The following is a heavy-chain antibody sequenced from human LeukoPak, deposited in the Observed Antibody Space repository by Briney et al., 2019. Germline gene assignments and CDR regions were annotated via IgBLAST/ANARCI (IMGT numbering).Heavy chain of an antibody. CDR2: IYYSGNT. Sequence: PSETLSLTCTVSGVSISGSNSYWGWIRQPPGKGLEWIGSIYYSGNTYYNASLKSQVSISIDTSKNQFSLRLTSVTAADTAVYYCARQTGSGLFILPGGQGTLVTVSS. CDR1: GVSISGSNSY. D-gene: IGHD3/OR15-3a*01. CDR3: ARQTGSGLFILP. J-gene: IGHJ4*02. V-gene: IGHV4-39*01.